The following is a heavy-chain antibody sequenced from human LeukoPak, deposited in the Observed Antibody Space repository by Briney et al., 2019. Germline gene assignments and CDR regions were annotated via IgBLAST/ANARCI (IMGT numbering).Heavy chain of an antibody. D-gene: IGHD6-19*01. V-gene: IGHV1-18*01. CDR2: ISAYNGIT. Sequence: ASVKVSCKASGYTFTNYGISWVRQAPGQGLEWMGWISAYNGITNYAQKLQGRVTMTTDTSTSTAYMELRSLRSDDTAVYYCARGRLGSGWYQIDYWGQGTLVTVSS. CDR3: ARGRLGSGWYQIDY. J-gene: IGHJ4*02. CDR1: GYTFTNYG.